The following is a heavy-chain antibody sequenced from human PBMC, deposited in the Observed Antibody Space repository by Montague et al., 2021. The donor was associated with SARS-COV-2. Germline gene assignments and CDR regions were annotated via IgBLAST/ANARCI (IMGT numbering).Heavy chain of an antibody. CDR1: GFIMSSYW. CDR3: VRERAFYFASGTYSRNNWFDP. V-gene: IGHV3-7*01. Sequence: SLRLSCAASGFIMSSYWMRSVRQAPGKGLEWVAYIKQDGSEQYYVDSVRGRFTISKDNAKNSLYLQMNSLRVKDTAMYYCVRERAFYFASGTYSRNNWFDPWGQGTLVTVSS. J-gene: IGHJ5*02. D-gene: IGHD3-10*01. CDR2: IKQDGSEQ.